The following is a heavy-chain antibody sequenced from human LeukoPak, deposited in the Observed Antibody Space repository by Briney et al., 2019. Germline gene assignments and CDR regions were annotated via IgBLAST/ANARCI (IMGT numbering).Heavy chain of an antibody. V-gene: IGHV4-59*12. Sequence: SETLSLTCSVSGASINSYWWSWIRQPPGRGLEWIAYIHHSGDTNYNPSLKSRVTISLDTSKNHFSLKLSSVTAADTAVYYCAREWAVVPAAIGEDNWFDPWGQGTLVTVSS. D-gene: IGHD2-2*02. CDR1: GASINSYW. CDR2: IHHSGDT. J-gene: IGHJ5*02. CDR3: AREWAVVPAAIGEDNWFDP.